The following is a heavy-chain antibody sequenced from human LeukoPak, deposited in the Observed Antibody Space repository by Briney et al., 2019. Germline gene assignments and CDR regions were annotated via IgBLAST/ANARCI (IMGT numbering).Heavy chain of an antibody. D-gene: IGHD1-1*01. CDR1: GFTLSSYG. J-gene: IGHJ4*02. CDR2: ISYDGSNK. CDR3: AKDGDNYYFDY. V-gene: IGHV3-30*18. Sequence: GGSLRLSCAAAGFTLSSYGMHWVRQAPGKGLEWVAVISYDGSNKYYAGSVKGRFTISRDNSKNTLYLQMNSLRAEDTAVYYCAKDGDNYYFDYWGQGTLVTVSS.